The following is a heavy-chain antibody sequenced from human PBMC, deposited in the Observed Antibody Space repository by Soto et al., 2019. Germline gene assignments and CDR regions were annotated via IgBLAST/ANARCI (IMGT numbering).Heavy chain of an antibody. CDR2: IGPESGAT. D-gene: IGHD1-26*01. J-gene: IGHJ4*02. CDR3: GRGRSGQIVVFY. Sequence: ASVKVSCKASGYTFTGHYIHWVRQAPEQGPEWMGEIGPESGATRYAQKFQGRVTMTRDMSITTVYMELNNLSPDDTAVYYCGRGRSGQIVVFYWGQGTPVTSPQ. CDR1: GYTFTGHY. V-gene: IGHV1-2*02.